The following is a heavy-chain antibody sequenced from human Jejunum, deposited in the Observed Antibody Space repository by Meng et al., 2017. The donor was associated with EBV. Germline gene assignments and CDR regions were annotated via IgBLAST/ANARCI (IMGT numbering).Heavy chain of an antibody. CDR3: VGEIVAPYSFDQ. CDR1: GYTFTDYH. V-gene: IGHV1-46*01. Sequence: QVQLVQSGDEVTKPGPSVKLSCKTSGYTFTDYHVHWVRQAPGQGLEWMGILNPNNGATSYAQRIRGRVTMTRDTSTSTVYMELSSLRSEDTALYYCVGEIVAPYSFDQWGQGTLVTVSS. CDR2: LNPNNGAT. J-gene: IGHJ4*02. D-gene: IGHD5-12*01.